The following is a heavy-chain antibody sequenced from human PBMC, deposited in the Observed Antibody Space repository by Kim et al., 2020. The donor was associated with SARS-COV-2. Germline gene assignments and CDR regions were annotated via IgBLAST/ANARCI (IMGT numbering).Heavy chain of an antibody. CDR1: GGTFSSYA. CDR3: ARGGDIVVVPAAMPGGWFDP. V-gene: IGHV1-69*13. D-gene: IGHD2-2*01. Sequence: SVKVSCKASGGTFSSYAISWVRQAPGQGLEWMGGIIPIFGTANYAQKFQGRVTITADESTSTAYMELSSLRSEDTAVYYCARGGDIVVVPAAMPGGWFDPCGQGALVTVSS. CDR2: IIPIFGTA. J-gene: IGHJ5*02.